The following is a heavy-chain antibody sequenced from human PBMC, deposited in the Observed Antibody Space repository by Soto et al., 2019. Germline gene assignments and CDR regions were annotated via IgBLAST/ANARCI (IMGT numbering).Heavy chain of an antibody. CDR3: ARSSWNYGMDV. Sequence: EVQLVESGGGLVQPGGSLRLSCVASGFTFSNYDMHWVRQPTGKGLEWVSTFVTTGDTYYPGSVKGRFTISRENAKNSLYLPMNSLRAEDTAVYYCARSSWNYGMDVWGQGTTVTVSS. CDR2: FVTTGDT. V-gene: IGHV3-13*01. D-gene: IGHD2-15*01. J-gene: IGHJ6*02. CDR1: GFTFSNYD.